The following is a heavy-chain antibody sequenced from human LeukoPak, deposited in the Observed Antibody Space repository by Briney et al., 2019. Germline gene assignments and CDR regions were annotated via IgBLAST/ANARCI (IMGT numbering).Heavy chain of an antibody. V-gene: IGHV1-8*01. Sequence: ASVKVSCKASGYTFTSYDINWVRQATGQGLEWMGWMNPNSGNTGYAQKFQGRVTMTRNTSISTAYMELSRLRSEDTDVYYCARGTGRALYYGMDVWGQGPTVTVSS. J-gene: IGHJ6*02. CDR2: MNPNSGNT. CDR1: GYTFTSYD. CDR3: ARGTGRALYYGMDV. D-gene: IGHD1-14*01.